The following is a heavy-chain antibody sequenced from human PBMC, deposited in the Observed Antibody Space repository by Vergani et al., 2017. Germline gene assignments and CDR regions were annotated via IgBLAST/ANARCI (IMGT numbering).Heavy chain of an antibody. Sequence: QVQLQQWGAGLLKPSETLSLTCAVYGGSFSGYYWSWIRQPPGKGLEWIGEIIHSGSTNYNPSLKSRVTISVDTSKNQFSLKLSSVTVADTAVYYCARVPRWLQLRYFDYWGQGTLVTVSS. J-gene: IGHJ4*02. CDR1: GGSFSGYY. V-gene: IGHV4-34*12. D-gene: IGHD5-24*01. CDR2: IIHSGST. CDR3: ARVPRWLQLRYFDY.